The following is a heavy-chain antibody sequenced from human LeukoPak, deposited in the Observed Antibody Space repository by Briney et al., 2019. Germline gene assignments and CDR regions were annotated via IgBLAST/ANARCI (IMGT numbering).Heavy chain of an antibody. CDR3: ARDFGSGGGFDS. Sequence: KPSETLSLTCSVSGGSISPYYWSWIRQPPGKGLEWIAYIYYSGNTNHNPSLKSRVTISVDTSNNQFSLKLSSVTAADPAVYYCARDFGSGGGFDSWGQGTLVTVSS. CDR2: IYYSGNT. D-gene: IGHD2-15*01. V-gene: IGHV4-59*01. CDR1: GGSISPYY. J-gene: IGHJ4*02.